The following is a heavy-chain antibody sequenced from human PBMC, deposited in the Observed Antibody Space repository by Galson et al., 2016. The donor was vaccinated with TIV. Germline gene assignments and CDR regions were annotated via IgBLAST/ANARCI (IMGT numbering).Heavy chain of an antibody. J-gene: IGHJ4*02. Sequence: SLRLSCAASGFTFNNFAMSWVRQAPGKGLEWVSSLSGGGSKTYYTDSVKGRFTISRDNSENTVYLLMNRLRAEDTAVYYCAKDGGGWYTTGWYYFDYWGQGTLVTVSS. D-gene: IGHD6-19*01. V-gene: IGHV3-23*01. CDR1: GFTFNNFA. CDR3: AKDGGGWYTTGWYYFDY. CDR2: LSGGGSKT.